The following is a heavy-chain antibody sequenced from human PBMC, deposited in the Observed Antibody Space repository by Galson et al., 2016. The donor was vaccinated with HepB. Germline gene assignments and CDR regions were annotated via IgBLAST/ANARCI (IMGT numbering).Heavy chain of an antibody. CDR3: ARHVGYYYSYWYFDL. CDR2: IYYSGST. CDR1: GGSISSSSYY. V-gene: IGHV4-39*01. J-gene: IGHJ2*01. D-gene: IGHD3-22*01. Sequence: SETLSLTCTVSGGSISSSSYYWGWIRQPPGKGLEWIGIIYYSGSTYYNPSLKSRVTISVDTSKNQFSLKLSSVTAADTAVYYCARHVGYYYSYWYFDLWGRGTLVTVSS.